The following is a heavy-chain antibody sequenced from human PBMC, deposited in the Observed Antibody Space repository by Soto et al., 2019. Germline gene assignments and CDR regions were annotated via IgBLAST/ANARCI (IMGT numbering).Heavy chain of an antibody. J-gene: IGHJ4*02. CDR3: ARVGYCSGGGCYSNFDD. CDR2: ISSDGSSA. Sequence: GSLRLSCAASGFTFSGHWMHWVRQAPGKGLVWVSRISSDGSSADYADSVKGRFTISRDNTKNTLYLQMNSLRAEDTALYYCARVGYCSGGGCYSNFDDWGQGTPVTVSS. CDR1: GFTFSGHW. V-gene: IGHV3-74*01. D-gene: IGHD2-15*01.